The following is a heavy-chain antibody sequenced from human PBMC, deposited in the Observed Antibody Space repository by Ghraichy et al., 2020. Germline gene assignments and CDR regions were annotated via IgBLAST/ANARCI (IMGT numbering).Heavy chain of an antibody. CDR3: ARESLYFDTNGPRAFDI. D-gene: IGHD3-22*01. CDR1: GFTFRHYT. V-gene: IGHV3-21*01. Sequence: GESLNISCAASGFTFRHYTMTWVRQAPGKGLEWVSSISSSSSYMYHADSVKGRFTISRDNAENSLYLQANNLRAEDTALYFCARESLYFDTNGPRAFDIWGQGTMVTVSS. CDR2: ISSSSSYM. J-gene: IGHJ3*02.